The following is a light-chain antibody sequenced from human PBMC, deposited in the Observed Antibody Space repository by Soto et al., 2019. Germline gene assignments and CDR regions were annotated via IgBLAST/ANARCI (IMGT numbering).Light chain of an antibody. CDR3: CSYAGSSLWV. Sequence: QSALTQPRSVSGSPGQSVTISCTGTSSDVGTYHYVSWYQQHPGKAPKLVIYDVTKRPSGVPDRFSGSKSGNTASLPISGLQAEDEADYYCCSYAGSSLWVFGGGTQLTVL. CDR1: SSDVGTYHY. V-gene: IGLV2-11*01. CDR2: DVT. J-gene: IGLJ3*02.